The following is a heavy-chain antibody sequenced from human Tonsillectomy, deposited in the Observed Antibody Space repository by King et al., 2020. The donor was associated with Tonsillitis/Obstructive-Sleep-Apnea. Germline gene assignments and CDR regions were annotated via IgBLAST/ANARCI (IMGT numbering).Heavy chain of an antibody. CDR1: GGSFSGYY. V-gene: IGHV4-34*01. D-gene: IGHD6-6*01. CDR3: ARDYTSSPYYYYYMDV. CDR2: INHSGST. J-gene: IGHJ6*03. Sequence: VQLQQWGAGLLKPSGTLSLTCAVYGGSFSGYYWSWIRQPPGKGLEWIGEINHSGSTNYSPSLKSRVTISVDTSKNQFSLDLSSVTAADTAVYYCARDYTSSPYYYYYMDVWGKGTTVTVSS.